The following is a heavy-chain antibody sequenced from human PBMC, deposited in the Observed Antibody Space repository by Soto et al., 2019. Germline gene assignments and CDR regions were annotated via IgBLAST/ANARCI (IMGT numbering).Heavy chain of an antibody. Sequence: GSLRLSCAASGFTFSSYGMHWVRQAPGKGLEWVAVIWYDGSNKYYADSVKGRFTISRDNSKNTLYLQMNSLRAEDTAVYYCARVSAYSSSWYGSYYYYGMDVWGQGTTVTVSS. J-gene: IGHJ6*02. V-gene: IGHV3-33*01. CDR1: GFTFSSYG. D-gene: IGHD6-13*01. CDR2: IWYDGSNK. CDR3: ARVSAYSSSWYGSYYYYGMDV.